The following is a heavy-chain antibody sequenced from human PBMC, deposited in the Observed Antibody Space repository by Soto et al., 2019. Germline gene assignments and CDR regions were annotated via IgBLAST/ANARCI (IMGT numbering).Heavy chain of an antibody. D-gene: IGHD2-2*01. Sequence: GASVKVSCKASGGTFSSYTISWVRQAPGQGLEWMGRIIPILGIANYAQKFQGRVTITADKSTSTAYMELSSLRSEDTAVYYCAGERYCSSTSCLDAFDIWGQGTMVTVS. J-gene: IGHJ3*02. V-gene: IGHV1-69*04. CDR2: IIPILGIA. CDR1: GGTFSSYT. CDR3: AGERYCSSTSCLDAFDI.